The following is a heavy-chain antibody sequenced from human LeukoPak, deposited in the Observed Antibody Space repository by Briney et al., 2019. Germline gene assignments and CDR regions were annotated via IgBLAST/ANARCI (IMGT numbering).Heavy chain of an antibody. CDR1: GFTFSGYS. J-gene: IGHJ3*02. D-gene: IGHD3-22*01. CDR3: ARDGHYYDSSGYYAAFDI. V-gene: IGHV3-21*01. CDR2: ISSSSSYI. Sequence: PGGSLRLSCAASGFTFSGYSMNWVRQAPGKGLEWVSSISSSSSYIYYADSVKGRFTISRDNAKNSLYLQMNSLRAEDTAVYYCARDGHYYDSSGYYAAFDIWGQGTMVTVSS.